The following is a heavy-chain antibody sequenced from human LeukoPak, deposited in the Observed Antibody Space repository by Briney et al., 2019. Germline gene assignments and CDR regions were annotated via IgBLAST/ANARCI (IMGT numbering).Heavy chain of an antibody. CDR1: GFMFTHHG. CDR3: ARDKLVGATTGSYFDL. CDR2: INQDGSER. D-gene: IGHD1-26*01. J-gene: IGHJ2*01. Sequence: GGSLRLSCAASGFMFTHHGMHWVRQAPGKGLEWVAIINQDGSERYYVDSVKGRFTISRDNAKNSLFLQMNTLRADDTAVYYCARDKLVGATTGSYFDLWGRGALVTVSS. V-gene: IGHV3-7*01.